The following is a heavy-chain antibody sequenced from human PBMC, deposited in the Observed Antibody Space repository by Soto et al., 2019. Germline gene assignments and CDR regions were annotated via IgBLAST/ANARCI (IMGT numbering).Heavy chain of an antibody. CDR2: IKNGGGRT. V-gene: IGHV3-23*01. CDR1: GFSFDNNT. J-gene: IGHJ4*02. D-gene: IGHD6-19*01. Sequence: EVQLMESGGGLIQPGGSLRLSCAASGFSFDNNTMHWVRQTPGEGLKWVAAIKNGGGRTHYADSVKGRFTISRDNSNNMLFLQMNTLKLDDTAIYYCAKDPRASGQWLVQTAFDSWGQGTRVTVSS. CDR3: AKDPRASGQWLVQTAFDS.